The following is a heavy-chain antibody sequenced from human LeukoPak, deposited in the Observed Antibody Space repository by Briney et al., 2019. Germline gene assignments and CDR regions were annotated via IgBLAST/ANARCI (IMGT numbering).Heavy chain of an antibody. CDR2: IYHSGST. D-gene: IGHD4-17*01. V-gene: IGHV4-38-2*02. CDR3: ARGDYQQDAFDI. J-gene: IGHJ3*02. Sequence: PSETLSLTCTVSGYSISSGYYWGWIRQPPGKGLEWIGSIYHSGSTYYNPSLKSRVTISVDTSKNQFSLKLSSVTAADTAVYYCARGDYQQDAFDIWGQGTMVTVSS. CDR1: GYSISSGYY.